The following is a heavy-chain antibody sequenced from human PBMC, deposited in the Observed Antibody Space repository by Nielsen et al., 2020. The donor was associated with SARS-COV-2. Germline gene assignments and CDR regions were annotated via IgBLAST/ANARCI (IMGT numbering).Heavy chain of an antibody. CDR2: ISWNSGSI. Sequence: SLRLSCAASGFTFDDYAMHWVRQAPGKGLEWVSGISWNSGSIGYADSVKGRFTISRDNAKNSLYLQMNSLRAEDTALYYCAKAGYSGYDRDLDYWGQGTLVTVSS. CDR3: AKAGYSGYDRDLDY. CDR1: GFTFDDYA. J-gene: IGHJ4*02. V-gene: IGHV3-9*01. D-gene: IGHD5-12*01.